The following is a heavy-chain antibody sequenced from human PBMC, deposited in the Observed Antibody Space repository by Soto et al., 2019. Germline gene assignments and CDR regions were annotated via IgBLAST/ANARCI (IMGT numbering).Heavy chain of an antibody. CDR3: ARAQPYYDILTGLYYYYGMDV. CDR1: GFTFSNYA. Sequence: GGSLRLSCAASGFTFSNYAVTWVRQAPGKGLEWVSTISSSSSNIYYADSVKGRFSISRDNAKNSLYLQMNSLRAEDTAVYYCARAQPYYDILTGLYYYYGMDVWGQGTTVTVSS. V-gene: IGHV3-21*01. CDR2: ISSSSSNI. D-gene: IGHD3-9*01. J-gene: IGHJ6*02.